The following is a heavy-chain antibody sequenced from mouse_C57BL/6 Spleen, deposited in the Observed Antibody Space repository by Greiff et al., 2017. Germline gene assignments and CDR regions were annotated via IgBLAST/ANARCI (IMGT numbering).Heavy chain of an antibody. CDR2: IDPETGGT. V-gene: IGHV1-15*01. CDR3: TSDY. Sequence: LVESGAELARPGASVTLSCKASGYTFTDYEMHWVKQTPVHGLEWIGAIDPETGGTAYHQKFKGKAILTADTSSGTAYMELRSLTSEDSAVYCCTSDYWGQGTTLTVSS. J-gene: IGHJ2*01. CDR1: GYTFTDYE.